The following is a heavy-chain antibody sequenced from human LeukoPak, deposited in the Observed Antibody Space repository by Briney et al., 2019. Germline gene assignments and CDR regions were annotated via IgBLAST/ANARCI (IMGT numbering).Heavy chain of an antibody. Sequence: SETLSLTCTLSGGSISSSSYYWGWIRQPPGRGLEWIVSIYYSGSTYYNPYLKSQVTICVDTSKNQFSMKLSSVTAAGTAVYYCARLTGYYDTSWGIIDYWGQGTLVTVSS. D-gene: IGHD3-22*01. CDR2: IYYSGST. CDR3: ARLTGYYDTSWGIIDY. J-gene: IGHJ4*02. CDR1: GGSISSSSYY. V-gene: IGHV4-39*01.